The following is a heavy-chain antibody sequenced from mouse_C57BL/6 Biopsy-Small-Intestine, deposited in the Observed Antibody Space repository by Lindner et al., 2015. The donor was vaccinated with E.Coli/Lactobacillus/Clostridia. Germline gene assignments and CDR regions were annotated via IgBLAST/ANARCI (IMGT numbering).Heavy chain of an antibody. CDR1: GGTFSNFG. Sequence: SVKVSCKASGGTFSNFGISWVRQAPGQGLEWMGEIIPIFGTLNYAQKFQGRVTIIADESTSTAYMELSSLRSEDTAVYYCAGDVQQTFDDYGPHNAFDIWGQGTMVTVS. CDR2: IIPIFGTL. J-gene: IGHJ3*01. V-gene: IGHV1-81*01. D-gene: IGHD1-1*01. CDR3: AGDVQQTFDDYGPHNAFDI.